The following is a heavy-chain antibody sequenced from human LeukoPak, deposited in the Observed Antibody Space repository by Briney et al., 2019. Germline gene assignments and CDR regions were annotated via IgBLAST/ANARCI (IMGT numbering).Heavy chain of an antibody. D-gene: IGHD2-2*01. CDR2: ISDRGDST. CDR1: GFTFSSYA. V-gene: IGHV3-23*01. Sequence: GGSLRLSCAASGFTFSSYAMSWVRQAPGKGLEWVSSISDRGDSTYHADSVKGRFTISRDNSRNTLYLQMNSLRAEDTAVYYCAKLYCSSTSCYQWDAFDIWGQGTMVTVSS. J-gene: IGHJ3*02. CDR3: AKLYCSSTSCYQWDAFDI.